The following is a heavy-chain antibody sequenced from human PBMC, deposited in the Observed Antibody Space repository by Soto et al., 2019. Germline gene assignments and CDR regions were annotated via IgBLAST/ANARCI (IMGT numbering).Heavy chain of an antibody. Sequence: SETLSLTCTVSGGSISSYYWSWIRQPPGKGLEWIGYIYYSGSTNYNPSLKSGVTISLDTSKNQFSLNLSSVTAADTAVYYCARVRAMVRGASMNWFDPWGQGTLVTVSS. D-gene: IGHD3-10*01. CDR2: IYYSGST. J-gene: IGHJ5*02. CDR3: ARVRAMVRGASMNWFDP. V-gene: IGHV4-59*01. CDR1: GGSISSYY.